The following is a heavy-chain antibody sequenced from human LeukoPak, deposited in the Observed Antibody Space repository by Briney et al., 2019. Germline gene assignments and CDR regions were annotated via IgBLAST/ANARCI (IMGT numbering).Heavy chain of an antibody. J-gene: IGHJ6*03. V-gene: IGHV4-61*02. D-gene: IGHD3-9*01. CDR3: ARGGSTLHSAGGHDIEFYYYYYMDV. CDR1: GGPINSGSYY. CDR2: IYTSGST. Sequence: SETLSLTCTVSGGPINSGSYYWSWIRQPAGKGLEWIGRIYTSGSTNYNPSLKSRVTISVDTSKNQFSLKLYSVTAADTAVYYCARGGSTLHSAGGHDIEFYYYYYMDVWGKGTTVTISS.